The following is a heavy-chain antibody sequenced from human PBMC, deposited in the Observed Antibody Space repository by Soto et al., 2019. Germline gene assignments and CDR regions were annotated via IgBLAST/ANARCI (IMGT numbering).Heavy chain of an antibody. CDR1: QDSFSNNNAT. CDR2: TYYRSKWFN. Sequence: SQTLSLTCPISQDSFSNNNATLDWIRQSPSRGLEWLGRTYYRSKWFNDYAVSVKGRISINPDTSNNQFSLQLNSVTPDDTAVYYCARLIGNSWLDSWGQGTLVTVSS. V-gene: IGHV6-1*01. J-gene: IGHJ5*01. CDR3: ARLIGNSWLDS. D-gene: IGHD2-8*01.